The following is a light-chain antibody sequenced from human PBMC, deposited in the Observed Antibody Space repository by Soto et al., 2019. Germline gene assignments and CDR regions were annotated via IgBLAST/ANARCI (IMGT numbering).Light chain of an antibody. CDR1: QGVSTW. CDR3: QQTTTFPLT. J-gene: IGKJ4*01. V-gene: IGKV1D-12*01. Sequence: DIQMTQSPSSVSASAGDRVTITCRASQGVSTWLAWYQQKPGKAPNLLIYTASSLQSGVPSRFSGRGSGTDFTLTISSLQPEDFATYYCQQTTTFPLTFGGGTEVEI. CDR2: TAS.